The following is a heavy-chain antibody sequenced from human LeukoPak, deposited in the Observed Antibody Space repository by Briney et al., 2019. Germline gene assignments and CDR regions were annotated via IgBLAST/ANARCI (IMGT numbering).Heavy chain of an antibody. D-gene: IGHD3-10*02. V-gene: IGHV3-30*04. Sequence: GGSLRLSCAASGFTFSSYAMHWVRQAPGKGLEWVAVISYDGSNKFYTDSVKGRFTISRDNSKNTLYLQMNSLRAEDTAVYYCAELGITMIGGVWGKGTTVTISS. J-gene: IGHJ6*04. CDR1: GFTFSSYA. CDR2: ISYDGSNK. CDR3: AELGITMIGGV.